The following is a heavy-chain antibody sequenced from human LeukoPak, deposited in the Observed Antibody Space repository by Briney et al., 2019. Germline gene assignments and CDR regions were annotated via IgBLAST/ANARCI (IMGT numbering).Heavy chain of an antibody. CDR3: ARGHYYDSSGYYSYEDY. J-gene: IGHJ4*02. V-gene: IGHV3-21*01. D-gene: IGHD3-22*01. Sequence: GRSLRLSCAASGFTFSSYSMNWVRQAPGKGLEWVSSISSSSSYIYYADSVKGRFTISRDNSKNTLYLQMNSLRAEDTAVYYCARGHYYDSSGYYSYEDYWGQGTLVTVSS. CDR2: ISSSSSYI. CDR1: GFTFSSYS.